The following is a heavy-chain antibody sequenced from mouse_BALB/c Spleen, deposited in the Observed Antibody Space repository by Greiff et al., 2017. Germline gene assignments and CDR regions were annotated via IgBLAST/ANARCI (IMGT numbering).Heavy chain of an antibody. Sequence: DVQLQESGAELVKPGASVKLSCTASRFNIKDTYMHWVKQRPEQGLEWIGRIDPANGNTKYDPKFQGKATITADTSSNTAYLQLSSLTSEDTAVYYCAIDFVYFDYWGQGTTLTVSS. CDR2: IDPANGNT. CDR3: AIDFVYFDY. V-gene: IGHV14-3*02. CDR1: RFNIKDTY. J-gene: IGHJ2*01. D-gene: IGHD2-4*01.